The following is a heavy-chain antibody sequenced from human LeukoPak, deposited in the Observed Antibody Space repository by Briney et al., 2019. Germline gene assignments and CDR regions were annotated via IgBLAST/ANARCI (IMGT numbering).Heavy chain of an antibody. Sequence: GGSLRLSCAASGFTFSTYSMNWVRQAPGKGLEWVSSISGSSSYIYYADSVKGRFTISRDNAKNSLYLQMNSLRTEDTAVYYCASSGYSYGFDYWGQGTLVTVSS. CDR2: ISGSSSYI. D-gene: IGHD5-18*01. J-gene: IGHJ4*02. CDR1: GFTFSTYS. CDR3: ASSGYSYGFDY. V-gene: IGHV3-21*01.